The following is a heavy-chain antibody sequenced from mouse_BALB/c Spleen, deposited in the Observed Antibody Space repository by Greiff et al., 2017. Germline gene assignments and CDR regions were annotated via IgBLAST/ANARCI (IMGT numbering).Heavy chain of an antibody. V-gene: IGHV2-6-2*01. J-gene: IGHJ3*01. Sequence: VHLVESGPDLVAPSQSLSITCTVSGFSLTSYGVHWVRQPPGKGLEWLVVIWSDGSTTYNSALKSRLSISKDNSKSQVFLKMNSLQTDDTAMYYCARHELDSSGYVWFAYWGQGTRVTVSA. D-gene: IGHD3-2*01. CDR1: GFSLTSYG. CDR2: IWSDGST. CDR3: ARHELDSSGYVWFAY.